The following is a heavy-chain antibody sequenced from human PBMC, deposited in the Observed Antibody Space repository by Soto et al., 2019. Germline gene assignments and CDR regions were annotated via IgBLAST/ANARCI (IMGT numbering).Heavy chain of an antibody. CDR1: GFTFSSYA. V-gene: IGHV3-23*01. J-gene: IGHJ4*02. Sequence: GGSLRLSCAASGFTFSSYAMSWVRQAPGKGLEWVSTINNSGGSTFYADSVKGRFTISRDNSKNTLYLQMNSLRAEDTAVFYCVKAARDFGDSRVDYWGQGTLVTVSS. CDR3: VKAARDFGDSRVDY. CDR2: INNSGGST. D-gene: IGHD4-17*01.